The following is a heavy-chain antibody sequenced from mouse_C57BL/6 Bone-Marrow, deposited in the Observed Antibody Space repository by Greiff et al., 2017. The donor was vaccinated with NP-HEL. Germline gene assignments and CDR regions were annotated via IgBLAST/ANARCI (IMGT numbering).Heavy chain of an antibody. CDR3: ARRSNFDYAMDY. CDR2: FHPYNDDT. V-gene: IGHV1-47*01. CDR1: GYTFTTYP. Sequence: VQLQESGAELVKPGASVKLSCKASGYTFTTYPMHWVKQSPGQGLEWIGNFHPYNDDTNDNKKFKGKATVTVEKSSSTVYLDLSRLTSDDSAVYYCARRSNFDYAMDYWGQGTSVTVSS. D-gene: IGHD1-1*01. J-gene: IGHJ4*01.